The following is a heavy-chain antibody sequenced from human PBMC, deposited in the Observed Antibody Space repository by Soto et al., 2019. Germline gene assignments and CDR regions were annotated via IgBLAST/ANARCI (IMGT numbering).Heavy chain of an antibody. CDR1: GFTVSSNY. V-gene: IGHV3-66*01. D-gene: IGHD3-22*01. Sequence: EVQLVESGGGLVQPGGSLRLSCAASGFTVSSNYMSWVRQAPGKGLEWVSVIYSGGSTYYADSVKGRFTISRDNSKNTLYLQMNSLRAEDTAVYYCARYYYDSSGRFDPWGQATLVTVSS. CDR3: ARYYYDSSGRFDP. CDR2: IYSGGST. J-gene: IGHJ5*02.